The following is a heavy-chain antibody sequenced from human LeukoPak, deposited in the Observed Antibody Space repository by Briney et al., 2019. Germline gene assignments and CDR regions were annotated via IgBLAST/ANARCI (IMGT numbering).Heavy chain of an antibody. V-gene: IGHV3-23*01. Sequence: GGSLRLSCAASGFTFSAFDMSWVRQAPGKGLQWVSTISGAGGTTLFADSVKGRFSISRDNSNNKVFLQMNSLRVEDTAVYYCAKASDFDSSGFPIDVFDFWGQGLLVSVAS. CDR2: ISGAGGTT. D-gene: IGHD3-22*01. CDR1: GFTFSAFD. CDR3: AKASDFDSSGFPIDVFDF. J-gene: IGHJ4*02.